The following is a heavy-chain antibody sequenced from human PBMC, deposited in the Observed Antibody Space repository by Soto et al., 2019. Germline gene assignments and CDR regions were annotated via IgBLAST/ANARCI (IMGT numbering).Heavy chain of an antibody. Sequence: ASVKVSCKASGYTFTSYAMHWVRQAPGQRLEWMGWINAGNGNTKYSQKFQGRVTITRDTSASTAYMELSGLRSEDTAVYYCAREFCGGDCSTTGYYYYGMDVWGQGTTVTVSS. D-gene: IGHD2-21*02. CDR1: GYTFTSYA. V-gene: IGHV1-3*01. CDR2: INAGNGNT. J-gene: IGHJ6*02. CDR3: AREFCGGDCSTTGYYYYGMDV.